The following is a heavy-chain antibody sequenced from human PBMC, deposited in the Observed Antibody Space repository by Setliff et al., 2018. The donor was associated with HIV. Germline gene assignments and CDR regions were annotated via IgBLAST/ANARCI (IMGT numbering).Heavy chain of an antibody. Sequence: KASETLSLTCTVSGGSISSGSYYWSWIRQPAGKGLEWIGRIYTSGSTNYNPSLKSRVTISVDTSKNQFSLKLSSVTAADTAVYYCARGGYYYDSSGYPGYFDYWGQGTLVTVSS. J-gene: IGHJ4*02. CDR1: GGSISSGSYY. CDR3: ARGGYYYDSSGYPGYFDY. CDR2: IYTSGST. V-gene: IGHV4-61*02. D-gene: IGHD3-22*01.